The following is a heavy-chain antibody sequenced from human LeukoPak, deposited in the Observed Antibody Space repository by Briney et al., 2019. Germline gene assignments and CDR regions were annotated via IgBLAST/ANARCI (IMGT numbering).Heavy chain of an antibody. CDR1: GYTFTSYA. D-gene: IGHD2-15*01. J-gene: IGHJ6*02. CDR3: ARPGGVVVVAADNYYYYGMDV. CDR2: INTNTGNP. V-gene: IGHV7-4-1*02. Sequence: GASVKVSCKASGYTFTSYAMNWVRQAPGQGLEWMGWINTNTGNPTYAQGFTGRFVFSLDTSVSTTYLQISSLKAEDTAVYYCARPGGVVVVAADNYYYYGMDVWGQGTTVTVSS.